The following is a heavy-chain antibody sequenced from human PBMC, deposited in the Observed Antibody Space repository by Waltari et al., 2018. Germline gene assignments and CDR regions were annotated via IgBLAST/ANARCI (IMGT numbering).Heavy chain of an antibody. CDR2: IRSNDYTGGT. D-gene: IGHD5-12*01. CDR1: GFTFRNYA. Sequence: EVQLVESGGDMVQPGRYLRLSCTGSGFTFRNYAINWVRQAPGKGLEWVGFIRSNDYTGGTSFAASVGGRFTISRDDSKRTAYLQMNALQTDDSATYYCTREDDGNDSGAFDLWGQGTLVTVSS. CDR3: TREDDGNDSGAFDL. V-gene: IGHV3-49*04. J-gene: IGHJ3*01.